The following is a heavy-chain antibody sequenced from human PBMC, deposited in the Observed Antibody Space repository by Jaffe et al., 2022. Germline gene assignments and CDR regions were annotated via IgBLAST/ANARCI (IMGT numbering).Heavy chain of an antibody. D-gene: IGHD2-21*02. CDR2: IYYSGDT. V-gene: IGHV4-59*01. J-gene: IGHJ4*02. CDR3: ASTARQFEY. CDR1: GVSISSYY. Sequence: QVQLQESGPGLVKPSETLSLTCTVSGVSISSYYWSWVRQPPGKGLECIGYIYYSGDTNYNPSLMSRVTMSLDTSKNQFSLRLNSVTAADTAVYYCASTARQFEYWGQGILVTVSS.